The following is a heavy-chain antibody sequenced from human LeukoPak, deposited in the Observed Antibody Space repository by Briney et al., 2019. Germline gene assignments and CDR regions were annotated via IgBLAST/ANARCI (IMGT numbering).Heavy chain of an antibody. V-gene: IGHV3-7*01. Sequence: PGGSLRLSCAASGFTFSSYWMTWVRQAPGKGLEWVANIRGDGSERFYVGYLKGRFTISRDDAKNSPYLQMNSLRVDDTAVYYCVREGPPQGRPWSGWYPFDFWGQGILVTVSS. CDR1: GFTFSSYW. CDR2: IRGDGSER. J-gene: IGHJ4*02. D-gene: IGHD3-3*01. CDR3: VREGPPQGRPWSGWYPFDF.